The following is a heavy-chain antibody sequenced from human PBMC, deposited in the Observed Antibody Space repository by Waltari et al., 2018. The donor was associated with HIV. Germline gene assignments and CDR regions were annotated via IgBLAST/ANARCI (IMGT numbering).Heavy chain of an antibody. D-gene: IGHD3-3*01. V-gene: IGHV3-30*04. CDR1: GFTFSHYA. CDR2: ISYDGSNK. Sequence: QVQLVESGGGVVQPGRSLRLSCEASGFTFSHYAIHWVRQAPGKGLEWVAIISYDGSNKYYGDSVKGRFTISRDDSKNTLYLQMNTLRPEDTAVYYCARGRASSWSAYQYWGQGTLVTVSS. CDR3: ARGRASSWSAYQY. J-gene: IGHJ4*02.